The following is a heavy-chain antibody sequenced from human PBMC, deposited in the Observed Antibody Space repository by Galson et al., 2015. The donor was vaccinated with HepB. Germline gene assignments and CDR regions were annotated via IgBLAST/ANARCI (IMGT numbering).Heavy chain of an antibody. CDR3: ASEVDTMMGGDAFDI. J-gene: IGHJ3*02. Sequence: SLRLSCAASGFTFSSYGMHWVRQAPGKGLEWVAVIWYDGSNKYYADSVKGRFTISRDNSKNTLYLQMNSLRAEDTAVYYCASEVDTMMGGDAFDIWGQGTMVTVSS. CDR2: IWYDGSNK. CDR1: GFTFSSYG. D-gene: IGHD3-22*01. V-gene: IGHV3-33*08.